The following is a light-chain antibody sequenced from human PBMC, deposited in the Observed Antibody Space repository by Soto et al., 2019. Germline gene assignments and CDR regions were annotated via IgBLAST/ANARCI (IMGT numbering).Light chain of an antibody. CDR3: LHYKDWPRWT. CDR2: GAS. V-gene: IGKV3-15*01. Sequence: EIVLTQSPATLSVSPGETATLSCRASQSVGNTLSWYQQQPGQTPRLLIYGASTTATGIPARFSGSGSGTEFTLTIDSLQSEDFAVYYCLHYKDWPRWTFGQGTKVDIK. J-gene: IGKJ1*01. CDR1: QSVGNT.